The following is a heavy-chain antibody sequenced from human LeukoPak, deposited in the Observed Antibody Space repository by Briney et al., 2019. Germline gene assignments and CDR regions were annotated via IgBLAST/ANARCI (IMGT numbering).Heavy chain of an antibody. CDR1: GGTFSSYA. V-gene: IGHV1-2*02. J-gene: IGHJ4*02. D-gene: IGHD6-6*01. CDR2: INPNSGGT. Sequence: ASVKVSCKASGGTFSSYAISWVRQAPGQGLEWMGWINPNSGGTNYAQKFQGRVTMTRDTSISTAYMELSRLRSDDTAVYYCASSSSSLIVRDYWGQGTLVTVSS. CDR3: ASSSSSLIVRDY.